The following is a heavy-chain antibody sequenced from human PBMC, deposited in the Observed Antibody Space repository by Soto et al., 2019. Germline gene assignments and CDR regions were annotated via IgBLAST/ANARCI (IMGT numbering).Heavy chain of an antibody. V-gene: IGHV3-23*01. D-gene: IGHD2-21*01. CDR3: AKCGGAANREWVDWFDH. CDR2: ISGSGGST. J-gene: IGHJ5*02. Sequence: EVQLLESGGGLVQPGGSLRLSCAASGFTFSSYAMSWVRQAPGKGLEWVSAISGSGGSTYYADSVKGRFTISRDNSKNRLYLQMDGLRAEDTAVYYCAKCGGAANREWVDWFDHWGQGTLVTVSS. CDR1: GFTFSSYA.